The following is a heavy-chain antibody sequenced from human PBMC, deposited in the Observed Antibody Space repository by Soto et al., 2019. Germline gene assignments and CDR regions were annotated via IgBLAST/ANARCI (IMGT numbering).Heavy chain of an antibody. CDR2: INPNSGGT. D-gene: IGHD6-13*01. V-gene: IGHV1-2*04. Sequence: ASVKVSCKASGYTLTGYSMHWVRQAPGQGLEWMGWINPNSGGTNYAQKFQGWVTMTRDTSISTAYMELSRLRSDDTAVYYCARGRTSSSWHTYYYGMDVWGQGTTVTVSS. CDR1: GYTLTGYS. CDR3: ARGRTSSSWHTYYYGMDV. J-gene: IGHJ6*02.